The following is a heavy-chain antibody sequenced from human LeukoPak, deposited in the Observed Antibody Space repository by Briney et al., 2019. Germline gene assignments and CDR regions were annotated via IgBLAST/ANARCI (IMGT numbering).Heavy chain of an antibody. CDR2: INHSGST. Sequence: SETLSLTCAGYGGSFSGYYWSWIRQPPGKGLEWIGEINHSGSTNYNPSLKSRVTISVDTSKNQFSLKLSSVTVADTAVYYCARGQTGSSGLIDYWGQGTLVTVSS. CDR1: GGSFSGYY. J-gene: IGHJ4*02. V-gene: IGHV4-34*01. CDR3: ARGQTGSSGLIDY. D-gene: IGHD3-22*01.